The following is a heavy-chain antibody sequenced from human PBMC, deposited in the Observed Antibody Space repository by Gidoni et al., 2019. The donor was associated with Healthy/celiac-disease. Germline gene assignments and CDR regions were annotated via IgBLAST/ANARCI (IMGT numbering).Heavy chain of an antibody. CDR1: GFTFSSYA. J-gene: IGHJ4*02. CDR3: AKDLYDRSGYYHSIFDY. D-gene: IGHD3-22*01. Sequence: EVQLLESGGGLVQPGGSLRLSCAPSGFTFSSYAMSWVRQAPGKGLEWVSAISVVGGSTYDADSVKGRFTISRDNCKNTLYLQMNRLRAEDTAVYYCAKDLYDRSGYYHSIFDYWGQGTLGTVSS. CDR2: ISVVGGST. V-gene: IGHV3-23*01.